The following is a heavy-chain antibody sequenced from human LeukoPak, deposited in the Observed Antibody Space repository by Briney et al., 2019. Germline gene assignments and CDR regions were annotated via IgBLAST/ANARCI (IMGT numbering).Heavy chain of an antibody. CDR1: GFTFSSYS. D-gene: IGHD4-17*01. Sequence: GGSLRLSCTASGFTFSSYSMNWVRQAPGEGLEWVSVIYSGGSTYYADSVKGRFTISRDNSKNTLYLQMNSLRAEDTAVYYCARGGYYGDYSILDYWGQGTLVTVSS. J-gene: IGHJ4*02. CDR2: IYSGGST. V-gene: IGHV3-66*01. CDR3: ARGGYYGDYSILDY.